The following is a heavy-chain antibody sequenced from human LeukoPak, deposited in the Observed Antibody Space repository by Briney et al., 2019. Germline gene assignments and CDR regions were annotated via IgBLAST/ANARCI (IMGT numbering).Heavy chain of an antibody. CDR3: AREDDSCLDY. V-gene: IGHV3-7*01. D-gene: IGHD2-2*01. CDR1: GFTFSRNS. Sequence: GGSLRLSCAVSGFTASGFTFSRNSMSWVRQAPGKGLDWVASIREDGSEKYYVDSVKGRFTISRDNAKNSLYLQMNSLRAEDTAVYYCAREDDSCLDYWGQGTLVTVSS. J-gene: IGHJ4*02. CDR2: IREDGSEK.